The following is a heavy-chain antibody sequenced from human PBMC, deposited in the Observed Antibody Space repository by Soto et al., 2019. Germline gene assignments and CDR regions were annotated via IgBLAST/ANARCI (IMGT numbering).Heavy chain of an antibody. CDR1: GGTFSSYA. V-gene: IGHV1-69*13. J-gene: IGHJ4*02. CDR2: IIPIFGTA. Sequence: ASVKVSCKASGGTFSSYAISWVRQAPGQGLEWMGGIIPIFGTANYAQKFQGRVTITADESTSTAYMELSSLRSEDTAVYYCAREFHHGSGSYYPYDSSGYRAPFDYWGQGTLVTVSS. CDR3: AREFHHGSGSYYPYDSSGYRAPFDY. D-gene: IGHD3-10*01.